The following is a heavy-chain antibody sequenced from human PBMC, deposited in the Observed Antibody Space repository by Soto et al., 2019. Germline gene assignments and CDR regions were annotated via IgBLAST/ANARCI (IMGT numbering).Heavy chain of an antibody. J-gene: IGHJ3*02. CDR2: IIPIFGAP. D-gene: IGHD6-19*01. CDR1: GGSFSSYA. CDR3: ARAGPVSGNHAFDI. Sequence: QVQLVQSGAEVKKPGSSVKVSCKASGGSFSSYAISWVRQAPVQGLEWMGGIIPIFGAPTYAQKFQGRVTIIADKSTSTAYMELSSLRSEDTALYYCARAGPVSGNHAFDIWGQVTLVTVSS. V-gene: IGHV1-69*06.